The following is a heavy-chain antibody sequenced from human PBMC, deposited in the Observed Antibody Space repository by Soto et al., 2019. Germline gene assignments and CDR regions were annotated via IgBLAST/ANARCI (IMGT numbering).Heavy chain of an antibody. V-gene: IGHV3-74*01. CDR3: VRDSHGDY. Sequence: EVQLVESGGGLVQPGGSMRLSCAGSGFPFSNYWMHWVRQAPGKGLEWVSRIDHDGPTDYADSVRGRFTISRDNAENTLYLQMNSLRPEYTAVYYCVRDSHGDYWGQGTLVTVSS. CDR2: IDHDGPT. CDR1: GFPFSNYW. J-gene: IGHJ4*02.